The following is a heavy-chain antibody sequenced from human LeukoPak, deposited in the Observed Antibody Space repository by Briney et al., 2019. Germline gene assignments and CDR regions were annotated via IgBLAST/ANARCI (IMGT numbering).Heavy chain of an antibody. D-gene: IGHD2-2*01. CDR1: GFTFSSYW. V-gene: IGHV3-7*01. Sequence: GGSLRLSCAASGFTFSSYWMSWVRQAPGQGLEWVANIKQVGSEKYYVDSVKGRFTISRDNAKNSLYLQMNSLRAEDTAVYYCARDLSCSSTSCYPSSYYYYMDVWGKGTTVTVSS. CDR2: IKQVGSEK. J-gene: IGHJ6*03. CDR3: ARDLSCSSTSCYPSSYYYYMDV.